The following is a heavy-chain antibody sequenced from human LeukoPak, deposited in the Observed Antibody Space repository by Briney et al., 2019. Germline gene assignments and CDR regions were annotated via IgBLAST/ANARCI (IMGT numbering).Heavy chain of an antibody. CDR2: ISSGSSTI. CDR1: GFTFSGHT. J-gene: IGHJ4*02. D-gene: IGHD3-9*01. CDR3: ARGGLRYFDWLFYFDY. Sequence: GGSLRLSCAASGFTFSGHTMNWVRQAPGKGLEWVSSISSGSSTIFYADSVKGRFTISRDNAKNSLYLQMNSLRAEDTAVYYCARGGLRYFDWLFYFDYWGQGTLVTVSS. V-gene: IGHV3-21*01.